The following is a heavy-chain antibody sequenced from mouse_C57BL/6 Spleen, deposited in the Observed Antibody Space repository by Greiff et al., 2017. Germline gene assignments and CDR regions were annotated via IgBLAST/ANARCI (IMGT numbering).Heavy chain of an antibody. Sequence: EVKLMESGGGLVQPKGSLKLSCAASGFSFNTYAMNWVRQAPGKGLEWVARIRSKSNNYATYYADSVKDRFTISRDDSESMLYLQMNNLKTEDTAMYYCVRQRTPYGYGAMDYWGQGTSVTVSS. D-gene: IGHD2-2*01. CDR3: VRQRTPYGYGAMDY. CDR1: GFSFNTYA. CDR2: IRSKSNNYAT. V-gene: IGHV10-1*01. J-gene: IGHJ4*01.